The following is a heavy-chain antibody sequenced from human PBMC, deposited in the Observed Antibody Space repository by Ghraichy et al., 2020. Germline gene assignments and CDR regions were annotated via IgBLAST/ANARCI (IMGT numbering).Heavy chain of an antibody. D-gene: IGHD2-2*01. J-gene: IGHJ6*02. CDR3: ARYCRTTSCLTAYYGMDV. Sequence: GGSLRLSCAASRFTFSSYAMSWVRQAPGKGLEWVSAITGSGTNTYYADSVKGRFTISRDNSKNTLFLQMNSLRAEDTAVYYCARYCRTTSCLTAYYGMDVWGQGTPVTVSS. CDR1: RFTFSSYA. V-gene: IGHV3-23*01. CDR2: ITGSGTNT.